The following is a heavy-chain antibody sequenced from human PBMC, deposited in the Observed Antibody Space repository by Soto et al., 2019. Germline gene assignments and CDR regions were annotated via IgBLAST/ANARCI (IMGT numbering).Heavy chain of an antibody. CDR3: AKDLLRFLEWLSYYGMDV. CDR1: GFTFSSYG. Sequence: QVQLVESGGGVVQPGRSLRLSCAASGFTFSSYGMHWVRQAPGKGLEWVAVISYDGSNKYYADSVKGRFTISRDNSKNTLYLQMNSLRAEDTAVYYCAKDLLRFLEWLSYYGMDVWGLGTTVTVSS. D-gene: IGHD3-3*01. CDR2: ISYDGSNK. V-gene: IGHV3-30*18. J-gene: IGHJ6*02.